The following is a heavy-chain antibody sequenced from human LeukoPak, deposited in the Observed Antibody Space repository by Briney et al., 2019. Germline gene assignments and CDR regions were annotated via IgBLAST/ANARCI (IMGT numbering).Heavy chain of an antibody. Sequence: PGGSLRLSCAASGFTVSSNYMSWVRRAPGKGLEWVSVIYSGGSTYYADSVKGRFSISRDNAKNSLYLQMNSLRAEDTAVYYCARDLGGSGWYGEGFDYWGQGTLVTVSS. CDR3: ARDLGGSGWYGEGFDY. CDR1: GFTVSSNY. J-gene: IGHJ4*02. V-gene: IGHV3-66*01. CDR2: IYSGGST. D-gene: IGHD6-19*01.